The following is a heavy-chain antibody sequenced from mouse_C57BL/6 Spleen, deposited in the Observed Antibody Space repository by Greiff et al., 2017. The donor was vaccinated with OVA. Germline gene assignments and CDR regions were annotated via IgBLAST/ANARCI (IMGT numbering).Heavy chain of an antibody. V-gene: IGHV3-6*01. Sequence: EVQRVESGPGLVKPSQSLSLTCSVTGYSITSGYYWNWIRQFPGNKLEWMGYISYDGSNNYNPSLKNRISITRDTSKNQFFLKLNSVTTEDTATYYCAREGIYYDYYGYFDYWGQGTTLTVSS. CDR2: ISYDGSN. D-gene: IGHD2-4*01. J-gene: IGHJ2*01. CDR3: AREGIYYDYYGYFDY. CDR1: GYSITSGYY.